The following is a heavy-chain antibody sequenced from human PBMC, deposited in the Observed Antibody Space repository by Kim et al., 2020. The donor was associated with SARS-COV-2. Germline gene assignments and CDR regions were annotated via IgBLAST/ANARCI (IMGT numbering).Heavy chain of an antibody. J-gene: IGHJ6*02. CDR1: GFSFSRYG. CDR2: IWNDENNK. D-gene: IGHD3-10*01. V-gene: IGHV3-33*01. CDR3: ARDDNHYGSGMYPYAMDV. Sequence: GGYLRLSCAASGFSFSRYGMHWVRQAPGKGLEWVAIIWNDENNKYYADSVKGRFTISRDNSKNTLYLQMSSLRAEDTALYYCARDDNHYGSGMYPYAMDVWGRGTTVTVTS.